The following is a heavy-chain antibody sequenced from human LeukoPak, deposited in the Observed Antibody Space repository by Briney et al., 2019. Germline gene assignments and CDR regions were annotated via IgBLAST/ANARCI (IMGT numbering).Heavy chain of an antibody. D-gene: IGHD3-3*01. V-gene: IGHV3-30*18. CDR2: ISYDGSNK. CDR3: AKDLSAGSRITIFGVVPNDDYFDY. CDR1: GFTFSSYG. Sequence: PGGSLRLSCAASGFTFSSYGMHWVRQAPGKGLEWVAVISYDGSNKYYADSVKGRFTISRDNSKNTLYLQMNSLRAEDTAVYYCAKDLSAGSRITIFGVVPNDDYFDYWGQGTLVTVSS. J-gene: IGHJ4*02.